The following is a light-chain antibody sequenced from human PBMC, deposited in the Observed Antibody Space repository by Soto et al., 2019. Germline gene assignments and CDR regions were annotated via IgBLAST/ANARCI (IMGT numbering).Light chain of an antibody. Sequence: QSVLTQPPSVSGAPGQRVTISCAGASSNVGPGDAVHWYQHLPGTAPKLLIYTNSNRPSGVPDRFSGSKSGTSASLAITGVQADDEADYYCQSYDSSLRGTIFGGGTKVTVL. CDR2: TNS. CDR1: SSNVGPGDA. V-gene: IGLV1-40*01. J-gene: IGLJ2*01. CDR3: QSYDSSLRGTI.